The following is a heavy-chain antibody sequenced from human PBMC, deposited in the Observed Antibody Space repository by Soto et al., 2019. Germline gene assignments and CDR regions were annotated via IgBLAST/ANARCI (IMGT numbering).Heavy chain of an antibody. CDR1: GFTFSSYA. V-gene: IGHV3-30-3*01. J-gene: IGHJ6*02. CDR3: ARDARSCWRGLQYYYYYCGMDG. Sequence: SLRLACAASGFTFSSYAMHWVRQAPGKGLEWVAVISYGGSNKYYADSVKGRFTISRDNSKNTLYLQMNSLRAEDTAVYYCARDARSCWRGLQYYYYYCGMDGWGPGLTGSVSS. CDR2: ISYGGSNK. D-gene: IGHD2-21*01.